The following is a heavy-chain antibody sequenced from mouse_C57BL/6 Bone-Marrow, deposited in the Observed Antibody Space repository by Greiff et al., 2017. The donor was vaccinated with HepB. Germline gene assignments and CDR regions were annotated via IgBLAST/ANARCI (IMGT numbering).Heavy chain of an antibody. D-gene: IGHD2-2*01. J-gene: IGHJ3*01. CDR3: ARWGYGAWFAY. CDR1: GYTFTSYG. V-gene: IGHV1-81*01. Sequence: VQLQQSGAELARPGASVKLSCKASGYTFTSYGISWVKQRTGQGLEWIGEIYPRSGNTYYNEKFKGKATLTADKSSSTAYMELRSLTSEDSAVYFCARWGYGAWFAYWGQGTLVTVSA. CDR2: IYPRSGNT.